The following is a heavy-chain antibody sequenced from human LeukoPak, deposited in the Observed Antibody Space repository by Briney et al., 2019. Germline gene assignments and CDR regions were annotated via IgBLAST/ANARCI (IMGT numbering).Heavy chain of an antibody. D-gene: IGHD1-1*01. V-gene: IGHV1-46*01. CDR1: GYTFSSYY. CDR2: IKPSGVST. CDR3: LRENGGCTFGK. J-gene: IGHJ4*02. Sequence: ASVKVSCKASGYTFSSYYMHWVRQAPGQGLEWMGIIKPSGVSTNYAQKFQGRVTMTRDTSTSTVYMELSSLRSEDTAVYCCLRENGGCTFGKWGQGTLVTVSS.